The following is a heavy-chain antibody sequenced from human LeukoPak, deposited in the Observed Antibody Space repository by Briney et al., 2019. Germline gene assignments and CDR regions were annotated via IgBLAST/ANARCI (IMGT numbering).Heavy chain of an antibody. CDR1: GGSITFGSYH. CDR2: IYTSGRT. CDR3: ARARVIPASFDD. Sequence: TSETLSLTCTVSGGSITFGSYHWTWIRQPAGKGLEWIGRIYTSGRTFYNPSLKSRVTISMDTSMNQFYLRLNSVTAADTAVYYCARARVIPASFDDWGQGALVTVSS. D-gene: IGHD3-16*02. J-gene: IGHJ4*02. V-gene: IGHV4-61*02.